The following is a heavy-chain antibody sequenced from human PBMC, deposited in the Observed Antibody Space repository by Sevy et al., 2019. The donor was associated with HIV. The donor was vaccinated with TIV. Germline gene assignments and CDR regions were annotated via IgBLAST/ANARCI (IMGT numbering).Heavy chain of an antibody. V-gene: IGHV3-53*01. CDR1: GFTVSSNY. J-gene: IGHJ6*02. D-gene: IGHD3-3*01. CDR3: ARGMILEGSWCGMDV. CDR2: IFSGGST. Sequence: GGYLRLSCAVSGFTVSSNYMTWVRQAPGKGLEWVSVIFSGGSTYYADSVKGRFTISRDNSRNTLSLQMNSLRAEDTAVPSCARGMILEGSWCGMDVWGQGTTVTVSS.